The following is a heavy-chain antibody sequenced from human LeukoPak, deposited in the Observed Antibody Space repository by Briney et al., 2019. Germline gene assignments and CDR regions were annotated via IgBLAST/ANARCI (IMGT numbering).Heavy chain of an antibody. CDR1: GDSVSSNSAA. V-gene: IGHV6-1*01. J-gene: IGHJ6*02. CDR3: ARTCYGMDV. CDR2: TYYRSRWYN. Sequence: SQTLSLTCALSGDSVSSNSAAWDWIRQPPSRGLEWLGRTYYRSRWYNEYAVSVQSRITINPDTSKNQFSLQLNSVTPEDTAVYYCARTCYGMDVWGQGATVTVSS.